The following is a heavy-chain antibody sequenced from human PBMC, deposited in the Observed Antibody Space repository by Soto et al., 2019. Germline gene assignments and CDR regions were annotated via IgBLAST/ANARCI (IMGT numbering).Heavy chain of an antibody. CDR2: IYYSGST. V-gene: IGHV4-59*01. CDR1: GGSISSYY. D-gene: IGHD6-13*01. CDR3: ARGFSSWYTTYNWFDP. J-gene: IGHJ5*02. Sequence: PSETLSLTCTVSGGSISSYYWSWIRQPPGKGLEWIGYIYYSGSTNYNPSLKSRVTISVDTSKNQFSLKLSSVTAADTAVYYCARGFSSWYTTYNWFDPWGQGTLVTVSS.